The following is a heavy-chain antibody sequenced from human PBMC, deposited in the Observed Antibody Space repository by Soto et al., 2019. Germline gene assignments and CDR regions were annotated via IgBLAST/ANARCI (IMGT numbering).Heavy chain of an antibody. D-gene: IGHD1-26*01. CDR3: ARGRYSWSYIVYYYGMDV. Sequence: QVQLVQSGAEVKKPRSSVKVSCKASGGTFSSYAISWVRQAPGQGLEWMGGIIPIFGTANYAQKFQGRVTITADESTSTAYMELSSLRSEDTAVYYCARGRYSWSYIVYYYGMDVWGQGTTVTVSS. J-gene: IGHJ6*02. V-gene: IGHV1-69*01. CDR2: IIPIFGTA. CDR1: GGTFSSYA.